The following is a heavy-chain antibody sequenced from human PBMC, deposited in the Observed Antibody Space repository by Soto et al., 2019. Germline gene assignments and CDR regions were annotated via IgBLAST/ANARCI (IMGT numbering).Heavy chain of an antibody. CDR3: ARGRPSYCGGDCPFFDY. V-gene: IGHV1-46*03. D-gene: IGHD2-21*02. CDR1: GYTFTSYY. Sequence: QVQLVQSGAEVKKPGASVKVSCKASGYTFTSYYMHWVRQAPGQGLEWMGIINPSGGSTSYTQKVQGKVTMPRDTSTSTVYMELSSLRSEDTAVYYGARGRPSYCGGDCPFFDYWGQGTLVTVSS. J-gene: IGHJ4*02. CDR2: INPSGGST.